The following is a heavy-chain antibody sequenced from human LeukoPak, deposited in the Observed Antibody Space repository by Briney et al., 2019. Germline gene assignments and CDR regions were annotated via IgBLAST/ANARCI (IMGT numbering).Heavy chain of an antibody. D-gene: IGHD4-17*01. J-gene: IGHJ4*02. V-gene: IGHV4-34*01. CDR2: INESGST. CDR1: GGSFSGYY. CDR3: AREDYGDYYRLFDY. Sequence: SSETLSLTCAVYGGSFSGYYWSWIRQPPGKGLEWIGEINESGSTNYNPSLKSRVTISVDTSKNQLSLKLSSVTAVDTAVYYCAREDYGDYYRLFDYWGQGTLVIVSS.